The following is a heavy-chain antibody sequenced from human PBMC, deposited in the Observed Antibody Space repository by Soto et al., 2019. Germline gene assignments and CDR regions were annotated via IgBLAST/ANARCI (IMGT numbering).Heavy chain of an antibody. CDR1: GYTFTSYG. CDR3: ASVLSVEGAAYSSRQFGP. Sequence: QVQLVQSGAEVKKPGASVKVSCKPSGYTFTSYGISWVRQAPRQGLEWMGWISAYNGNTNYAQQLQHRVTMTTDTTRSSAYIELRRGRYDGTAVYYCASVLSVEGAAYSSRQFGPWGQGALGTVAS. J-gene: IGHJ5*02. D-gene: IGHD2-8*01. V-gene: IGHV1-18*04. CDR2: ISAYNGNT.